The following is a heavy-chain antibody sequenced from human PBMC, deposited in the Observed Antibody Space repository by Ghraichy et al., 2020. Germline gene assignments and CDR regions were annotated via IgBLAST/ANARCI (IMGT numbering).Heavy chain of an antibody. CDR1: GGSISSGSYF. CDR2: IYSDGST. J-gene: IGHJ3*01. D-gene: IGHD2-21*02. CDR3: ARHEYSPKCGGDCYHDAFDV. V-gene: IGHV4-39*01. Sequence: SETLSLTCPVSGGSISSGSYFWGWIRQPPGKGLEWIGSIYSDGSTQYNPSLKSRVTLSVDTAMNWFSLRLNSLTAADTAVSYCARHEYSPKCGGDCYHDAFDVWGQGTMVTVSS.